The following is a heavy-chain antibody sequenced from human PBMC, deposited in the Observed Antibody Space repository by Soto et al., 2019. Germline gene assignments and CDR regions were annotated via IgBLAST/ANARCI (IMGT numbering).Heavy chain of an antibody. CDR1: DGSISSYH. J-gene: IGHJ6*02. CDR3: ARQGFGALHGPVDV. V-gene: IGHV4-59*08. D-gene: IGHD3-10*01. CDR2: VHYSWGS. Sequence: SETLSLTCTVSDGSISSYHWSWIRQTPGKGLEWIGYVHYSWGSNYNPSLKSRVAISLDTSKSQFSLKLTSVTATDTAVYYCARQGFGALHGPVDVCGQGTTVT.